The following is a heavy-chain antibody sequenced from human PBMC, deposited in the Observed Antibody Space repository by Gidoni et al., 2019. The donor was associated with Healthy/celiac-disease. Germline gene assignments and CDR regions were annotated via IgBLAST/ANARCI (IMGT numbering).Heavy chain of an antibody. CDR1: GFTFSSYA. CDR3: AKEAAAAGTKPYGWFDP. J-gene: IGHJ5*02. V-gene: IGHV3-23*01. D-gene: IGHD6-13*01. Sequence: EGQLLESGGGLVKPGGSLRLSCAASGFTFSSYAMSWVRQAPGKGLEWVSAISGSGGSTYYADSVKGRFTISRDNSKNTLYLQMNSLRAEDTAVYYCAKEAAAAGTKPYGWFDPWGQGTLVTVSS. CDR2: ISGSGGST.